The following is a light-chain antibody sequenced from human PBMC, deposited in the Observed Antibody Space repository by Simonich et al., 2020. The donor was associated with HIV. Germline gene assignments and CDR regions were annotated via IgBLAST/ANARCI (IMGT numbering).Light chain of an antibody. CDR2: WAS. Sequence: DIVMTQSPDSLAVSLGERATINCTSSQSVLYHSNNKNYLDWYQQKPGQPPKLLIYWASTRESGVPDRCGGSGSGTDFTLTISSLQAEDVAVYYCQQYYSTPRTFGQGTKVEIK. J-gene: IGKJ1*01. CDR1: QSVLYHSNNKNY. CDR3: QQYYSTPRT. V-gene: IGKV4-1*01.